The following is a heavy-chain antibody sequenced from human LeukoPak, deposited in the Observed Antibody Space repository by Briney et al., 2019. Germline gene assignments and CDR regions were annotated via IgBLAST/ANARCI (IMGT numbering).Heavy chain of an antibody. D-gene: IGHD2-2*01. CDR3: ARGPSRYCRSTSRLNWCHP. Sequence: GRSLRLSCAASGFPFSSYGMHWVRQAPGKGLEWVAVISYDGSNKYYADSVKGRFTISRDNSKNTLYLQMNSLRAEDTAVYYRARGPSRYCRSTSRLNWCHPWRQETLLSVS. V-gene: IGHV3-30*03. CDR1: GFPFSSYG. J-gene: IGHJ5*02. CDR2: ISYDGSNK.